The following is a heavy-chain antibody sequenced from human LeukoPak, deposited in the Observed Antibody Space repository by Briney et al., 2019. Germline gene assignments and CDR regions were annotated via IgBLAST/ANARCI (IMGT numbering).Heavy chain of an antibody. CDR1: GYTFTSYA. D-gene: IGHD6-13*01. V-gene: IGHV7-4-1*02. J-gene: IGHJ3*02. CDR3: ARDVTEIAAADYDAFDI. Sequence: ASVKVSCKASGYTFTSYAMNWVRQAPGQGLEWMGWINTNTGNPTYAQGFTGRFVFSLDTSVSTAYLQISSLKAEDTAVYYCARDVTEIAAADYDAFDIWGQGTIVTVSS. CDR2: INTNTGNP.